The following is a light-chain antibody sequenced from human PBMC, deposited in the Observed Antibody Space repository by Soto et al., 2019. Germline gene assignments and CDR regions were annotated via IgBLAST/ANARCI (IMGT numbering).Light chain of an antibody. CDR3: LQHNSYPPWT. Sequence: DIQMTQSPSSLSASVGDRVTITCRASQGISNDLGWYQQKPGKAPKRLIYAASSLQSGVPSRFSCNGSGTEFTLTISSLQPEDFATYYCLQHNSYPPWTFGQGTKVEIK. J-gene: IGKJ1*01. V-gene: IGKV1-17*01. CDR1: QGISND. CDR2: AAS.